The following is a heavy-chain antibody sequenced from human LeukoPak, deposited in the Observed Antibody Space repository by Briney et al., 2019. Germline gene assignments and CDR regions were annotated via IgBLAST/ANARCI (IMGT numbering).Heavy chain of an antibody. CDR2: IYYSGTT. CDR3: ASDLRFLNV. CDR1: GGSISSTTYY. D-gene: IGHD3-3*01. Sequence: SETLSLTCTVSGGSISSTTYYWGWIRQPPGKGLEWIGSIYYSGTTYYNPSLKSRVTISVDTSKNQFSLKLSSVTAADTAVYYCASDLRFLNVWGKGTTVTVSS. V-gene: IGHV4-39*01. J-gene: IGHJ6*04.